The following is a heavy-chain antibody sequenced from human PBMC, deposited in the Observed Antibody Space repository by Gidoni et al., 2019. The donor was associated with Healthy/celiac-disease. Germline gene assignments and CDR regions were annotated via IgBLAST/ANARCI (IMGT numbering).Heavy chain of an antibody. J-gene: IGHJ6*02. V-gene: IGHV3-21*01. Sequence: VQLVESGGGLVKHGGSLRLSCAASGFTLSSCSLNLVRQAPGKGLEWVSSISSSCSYIYDADSVKGRFTISRANAKNSLYLQMNSLRAEDTAVYYCARDRDYYYYYGMDVWGQGTTVTVSS. CDR2: ISSSCSYI. D-gene: IGHD3-10*01. CDR1: GFTLSSCS. CDR3: ARDRDYYYYYGMDV.